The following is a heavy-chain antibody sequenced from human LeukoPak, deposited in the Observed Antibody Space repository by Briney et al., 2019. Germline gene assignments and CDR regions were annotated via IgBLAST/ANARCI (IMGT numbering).Heavy chain of an antibody. D-gene: IGHD7-27*01. CDR3: ARDASGYCHMDV. J-gene: IGHJ6*03. CDR1: GGSISSDGYY. V-gene: IGHV4-31*02. Sequence: VKPSQTLSLTCTVSGGSISSDGYYWSWIRQRPGKGLEWIGYIYYSGSTYYNPSLKSRITISVDTFKNQFSLTLSSVTAADTAVYYCARDASGYCHMDVWGKETTVTVSS. CDR2: IYYSGST.